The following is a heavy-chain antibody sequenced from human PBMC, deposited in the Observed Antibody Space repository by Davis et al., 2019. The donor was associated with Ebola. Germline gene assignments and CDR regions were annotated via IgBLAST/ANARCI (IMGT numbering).Heavy chain of an antibody. CDR2: INHSGST. Sequence: PSETLSLTCAVYGGSFSGYYWSWIRQPPGKGLEWIGEINHSGSTNYNPSLKSRVTISVDTSKNQFSLKLSSVTAADTAAYYCARQGRGWSDYWGQGTLVTVSS. CDR3: ARQGRGWSDY. J-gene: IGHJ4*02. V-gene: IGHV4-34*01. D-gene: IGHD6-19*01. CDR1: GGSFSGYY.